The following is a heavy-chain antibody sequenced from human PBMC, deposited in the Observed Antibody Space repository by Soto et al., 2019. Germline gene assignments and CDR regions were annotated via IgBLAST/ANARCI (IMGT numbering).Heavy chain of an antibody. V-gene: IGHV1-69*04. Sequence: ASVKVSCKASGGTFSSYTISWVRQAPGQGLEWMGRIIPILGIANYAQKFQGRVTITADKSTSTAYMELSSLRSEDTAVYYCARDQDERSGYPIAMDVWGKGTTVTVSS. J-gene: IGHJ6*03. CDR1: GGTFSSYT. CDR3: ARDQDERSGYPIAMDV. CDR2: IIPILGIA. D-gene: IGHD6-13*01.